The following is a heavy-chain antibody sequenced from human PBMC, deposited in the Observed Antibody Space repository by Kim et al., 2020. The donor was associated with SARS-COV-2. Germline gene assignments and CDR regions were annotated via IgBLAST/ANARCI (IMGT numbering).Heavy chain of an antibody. CDR2: ISGSGGRT. D-gene: IGHD4-17*01. J-gene: IGHJ4*02. CDR1: GFTISRYA. Sequence: GGSLRLSCAASGFTISRYAMSWVRQAPEKGLEWVSAISGSGGRTYYAGSVKGRFTISRDNAKNTKYLQMNSLRAEDTAVYYCAKDSGNDYGDQLDYWGQGTLVTVSS. CDR3: AKDSGNDYGDQLDY. V-gene: IGHV3-23*01.